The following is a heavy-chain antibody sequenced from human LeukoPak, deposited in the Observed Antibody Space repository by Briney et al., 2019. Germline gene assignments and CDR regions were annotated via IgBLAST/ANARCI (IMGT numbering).Heavy chain of an antibody. D-gene: IGHD3-3*01. CDR1: GFTFSSYG. Sequence: PGRSLRLSCAASGFTFSSYGMHWVRQAPGKGLEWVAFIRYDGSNKYYADSVKGRFTISRDNSKNTLYLQMNSLRAEDTAVYYCAGFGVVIISIDYWGQGTLVTVSS. J-gene: IGHJ4*02. V-gene: IGHV3-30*02. CDR2: IRYDGSNK. CDR3: AGFGVVIISIDY.